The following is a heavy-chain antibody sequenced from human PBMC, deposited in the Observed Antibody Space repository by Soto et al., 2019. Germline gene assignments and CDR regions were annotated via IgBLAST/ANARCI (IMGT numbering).Heavy chain of an antibody. CDR1: GGSLSSYY. D-gene: IGHD2-2*01. Sequence: QVQLQESGPGLVKPSETLSLTCTVSGGSLSSYYWSWIRQPAGKGLEWIGRISTSGSTNYNPSLKSRVIMSVETSKNQFSLRLSSVTAADTAVYYCARGSCSSSSCYGFDYWGQGTLVTVSS. CDR2: ISTSGST. CDR3: ARGSCSSSSCYGFDY. V-gene: IGHV4-4*07. J-gene: IGHJ4*02.